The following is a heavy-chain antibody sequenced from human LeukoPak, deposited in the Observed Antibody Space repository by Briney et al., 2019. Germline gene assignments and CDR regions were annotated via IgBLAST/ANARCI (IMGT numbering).Heavy chain of an antibody. CDR3: VRVEYSSSSLDY. CDR2: IKQDGSEK. D-gene: IGHD6-6*01. V-gene: IGHV3-7*01. J-gene: IGHJ4*02. Sequence: GGSLRLSCAASGFSFSRYWMSWVCQAPGKGLEWVASIKQDGSEKDYVDSVKGRFTISRDNAKNSLYLQMNSLRAEDAVVYYCVRVEYSSSSLDYWGQGTLVTVSS. CDR1: GFSFSRYW.